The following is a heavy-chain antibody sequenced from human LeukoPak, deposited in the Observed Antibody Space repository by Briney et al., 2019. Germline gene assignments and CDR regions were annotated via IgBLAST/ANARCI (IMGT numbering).Heavy chain of an antibody. D-gene: IGHD6-6*01. CDR2: IYHSGST. CDR1: GYSISSGYY. J-gene: IGHJ6*03. Sequence: SETLSLTCTVSGYSISSGYYWGWIRQPPGKGLEWIGSIYHSGSTYYNPSLKSRVTISVDTSKNQFSLKLSSVTAADTAVYYCASSVAGYSSSSGQEDYYYYMDVWGKGTTVTVSS. CDR3: ASSVAGYSSSSGQEDYYYYMDV. V-gene: IGHV4-38-2*02.